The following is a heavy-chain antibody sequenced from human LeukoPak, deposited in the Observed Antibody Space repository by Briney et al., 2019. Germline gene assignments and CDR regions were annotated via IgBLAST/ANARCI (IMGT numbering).Heavy chain of an antibody. V-gene: IGHV4-34*01. CDR1: GGSFSGYY. Sequence: PSETLSLTCVVYGGSFSGYYWSWIRQPPGKGLEWIGEINHSGSTNYNPSLKSRVTISVDTSTNQFSLKLSSVTAADTAVYYCATTHDYSNRPYYYYYMDVWGKGTTVTVSS. CDR3: ATTHDYSNRPYYYYYMDV. J-gene: IGHJ6*03. CDR2: INHSGST. D-gene: IGHD4-11*01.